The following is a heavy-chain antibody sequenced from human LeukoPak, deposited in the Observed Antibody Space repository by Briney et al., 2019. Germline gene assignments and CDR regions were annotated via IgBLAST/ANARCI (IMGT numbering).Heavy chain of an antibody. J-gene: IGHJ3*02. CDR2: MNPNSGNT. Sequence: ASVKVSCKASGYTFTSYDINWVRQATGQGLEWMGWMNPNSGNTGYAQKFQGRVTITRNTSISTAYMELSSLRSEDTAVYFCARGAYSSGWYGYLPDAFDIWGQGTMVTVSS. D-gene: IGHD6-19*01. V-gene: IGHV1-8*03. CDR1: GYTFTSYD. CDR3: ARGAYSSGWYGYLPDAFDI.